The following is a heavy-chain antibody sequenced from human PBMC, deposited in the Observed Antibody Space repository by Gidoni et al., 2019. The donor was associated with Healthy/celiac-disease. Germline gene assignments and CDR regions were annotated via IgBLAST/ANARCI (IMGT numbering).Heavy chain of an antibody. CDR1: GGSFSGYY. CDR2: INHSGST. D-gene: IGHD6-25*01. Sequence: QVQLQQWGAGLLKPSETLSLTCAVYGGSFSGYYWSWIRQPPGKGLEWIGEINHSGSTNYNPSLTSRVTISVDTSKNQFSLKLSSVTAADTAVYYCARGRRIAAGARGKGPFDYWGQGTLVTVSS. CDR3: ARGRRIAAGARGKGPFDY. V-gene: IGHV4-34*01. J-gene: IGHJ4*02.